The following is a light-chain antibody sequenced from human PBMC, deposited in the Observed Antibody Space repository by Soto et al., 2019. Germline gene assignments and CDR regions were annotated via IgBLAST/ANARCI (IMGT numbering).Light chain of an antibody. CDR2: GNS. Sequence: QSALTQPPSVSGAPGQRVTISCTGSSSNIGAGYDVHWYQQLPGTAPKLLIYGNSNRPSGVPDRFSGSKSGTSASLAITGFQAEDEADYYCQSYDSSLSGSVFGGGTQLTVL. J-gene: IGLJ3*02. CDR1: SSNIGAGYD. V-gene: IGLV1-40*01. CDR3: QSYDSSLSGSV.